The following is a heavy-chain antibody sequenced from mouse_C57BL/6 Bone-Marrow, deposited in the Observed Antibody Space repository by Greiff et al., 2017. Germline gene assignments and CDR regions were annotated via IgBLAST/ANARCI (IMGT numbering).Heavy chain of an antibody. V-gene: IGHV1-47*01. CDR1: GYTFTTYP. D-gene: IGHD2-1*01. Sequence: VKLVESGAELVKPGASVKMSCKASGYTFTTYPIEWMKQNHGKSLEWIGNFHPYNDDTKYNEKFKGKATLTVEKSSSTVYLELSRLTSDDSAVYYCARGGNYGGYYFAYWGQGTTLTVSS. CDR3: ARGGNYGGYYFAY. CDR2: FHPYNDDT. J-gene: IGHJ2*01.